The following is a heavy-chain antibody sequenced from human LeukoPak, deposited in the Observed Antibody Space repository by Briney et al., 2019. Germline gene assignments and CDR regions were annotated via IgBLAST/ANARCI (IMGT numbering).Heavy chain of an antibody. CDR3: ARSLRYYGSGSYPLNWFDP. V-gene: IGHV1-69*06. D-gene: IGHD3-10*01. CDR1: GCTFSSYA. Sequence: SVKVSCKSSGCTFSSYAISWVRQAPGQGLAWMGRIIPIFGTANYAQKFQGRVTITADKSTSTAYMELSSLRSEDTAVYYCARSLRYYGSGSYPLNWFDPWGQGTLVTVSS. J-gene: IGHJ5*02. CDR2: IIPIFGTA.